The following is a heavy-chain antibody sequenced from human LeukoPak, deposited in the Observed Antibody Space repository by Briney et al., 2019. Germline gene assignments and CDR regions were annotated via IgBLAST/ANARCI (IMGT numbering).Heavy chain of an antibody. V-gene: IGHV4-4*07. J-gene: IGHJ5*02. CDR1: GGSISSYY. Sequence: SETLSLTCTVSGGSISSYYWSWIWQPAGKGLEWIGRIYTSGSTNYNPSLKSRVTMSVDTSKNQFSLKLSSVTAADTAVYYCARDSRYYDSSGYYYRDWFDPWGQGTLVTVSS. CDR3: ARDSRYYDSSGYYYRDWFDP. CDR2: IYTSGST. D-gene: IGHD3-22*01.